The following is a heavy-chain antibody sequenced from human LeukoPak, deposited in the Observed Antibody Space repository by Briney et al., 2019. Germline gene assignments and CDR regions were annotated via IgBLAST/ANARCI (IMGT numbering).Heavy chain of an antibody. D-gene: IGHD3-3*01. V-gene: IGHV3-21*04. J-gene: IGHJ6*03. Sequence: GGSLRLSCAASGFTFSSYSMNWVRQAPGKGLEWVSSISSSSSYIYYADSVKGRFTISRDNAKNSLYLQMNSLRAEDTAVYYCARDATNFWSGYSYYYMDVWGKGTTVTVSS. CDR2: ISSSSSYI. CDR1: GFTFSSYS. CDR3: ARDATNFWSGYSYYYMDV.